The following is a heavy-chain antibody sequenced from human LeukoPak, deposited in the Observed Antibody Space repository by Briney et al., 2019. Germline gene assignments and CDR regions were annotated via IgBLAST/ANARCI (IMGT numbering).Heavy chain of an antibody. J-gene: IGHJ4*02. CDR2: INHSGST. D-gene: IGHD3-9*01. Sequence: KSSETLSLTCAVYGGSFSGYYWSWLRQPPGKGLEWIGEINHSGSTNYNPSLKSRVTISVDTSKNQFSLKLSSVTAADTAVYYCARGDSSDSFYDILTGYYTPYFDYWGQGTLVTVSS. CDR3: ARGDSSDSFYDILTGYYTPYFDY. V-gene: IGHV4-34*01. CDR1: GGSFSGYY.